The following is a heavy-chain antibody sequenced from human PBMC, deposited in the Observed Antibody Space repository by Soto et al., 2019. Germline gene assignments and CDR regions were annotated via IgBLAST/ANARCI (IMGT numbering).Heavy chain of an antibody. CDR3: VVAAQPYYFDY. CDR1: GYTFTSYG. J-gene: IGHJ4*02. D-gene: IGHD2-15*01. Sequence: QVQLVQSGAEVKKPGASVKVSCKASGYTFTSYGISWVRQAPGQGLEWMGWISAYNGNTNYAQKLQGRVTMTTATSPTTAYMELRSLRSDDTAVYYCVVAAQPYYFDYWGQGTLVTVSS. V-gene: IGHV1-18*01. CDR2: ISAYNGNT.